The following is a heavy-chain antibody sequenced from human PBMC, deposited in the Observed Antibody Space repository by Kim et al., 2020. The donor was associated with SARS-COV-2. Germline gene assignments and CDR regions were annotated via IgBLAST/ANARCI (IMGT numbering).Heavy chain of an antibody. CDR3: ARGGWGAFDI. J-gene: IGHJ3*02. D-gene: IGHD6-19*01. V-gene: IGHV1-69*01. CDR2: TA. Sequence: TATHARRFQARVTIPATESTSTAYMELSSLRSADTAVYYCARGGWGAFDIWGQGTMVTVSS.